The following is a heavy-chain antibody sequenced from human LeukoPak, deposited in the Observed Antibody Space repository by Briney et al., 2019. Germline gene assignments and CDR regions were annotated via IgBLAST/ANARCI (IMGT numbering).Heavy chain of an antibody. Sequence: GGSLRLSCEASGFTFSTFAMIWVRQAPGKGLEWVGRIKSKTDGGTTDYAAPVKGRFTISRDDSKNTLYLQMNSLKTEDTAVYYCLTATTPDYWGQGTLVTVSS. CDR2: IKSKTDGGTT. CDR3: LTATTPDY. CDR1: GFTFSTFA. D-gene: IGHD2-21*02. J-gene: IGHJ4*02. V-gene: IGHV3-15*01.